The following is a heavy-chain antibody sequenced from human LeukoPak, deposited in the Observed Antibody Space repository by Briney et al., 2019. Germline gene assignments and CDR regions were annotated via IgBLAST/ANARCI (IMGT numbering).Heavy chain of an antibody. D-gene: IGHD4-17*01. V-gene: IGHV4-59*01. CDR2: IYYSGST. CDR1: GVSISSYY. CDR3: ARDSESAVTTWVHAFDI. J-gene: IGHJ3*02. Sequence: PSETLSLTCTVSGVSISSYYWSWIRQPPGKGLEWIGYIYYSGSTNYNPSRKRRVPISVDTSKNQFSLKLSSVTAADTAVYYCARDSESAVTTWVHAFDIWGQGTMVTVSS.